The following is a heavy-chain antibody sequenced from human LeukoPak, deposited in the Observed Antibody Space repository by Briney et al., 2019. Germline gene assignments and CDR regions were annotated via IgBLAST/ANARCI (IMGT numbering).Heavy chain of an antibody. D-gene: IGHD1-1*01. V-gene: IGHV3-30-3*01. J-gene: IGHJ3*02. CDR1: GFTFSSYA. CDR2: ISYDGSNK. CDR3: ATANSGPDI. Sequence: GGSLRLSCAASGFTFSSYAMHWVRQAPGKGLEWVAVISYDGSNKYYADSVKGRFTISRDNSKNTLYLQMNSLRAEDTAVYYCATANSGPDIWGQGTTVTVSS.